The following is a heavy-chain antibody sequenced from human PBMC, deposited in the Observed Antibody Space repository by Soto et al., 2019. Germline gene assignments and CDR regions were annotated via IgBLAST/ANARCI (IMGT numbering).Heavy chain of an antibody. D-gene: IGHD2-21*01. J-gene: IGHJ6*03. CDR1: GFTFSSYW. CDR3: AREIDSYWHPWMNYYYYMDV. CDR2: IKQDGSEK. Sequence: GGSLRLSCAASGFTFSSYWMSWVRQAPGKGLEWVANIKQDGSEKYYVDSVKGRFTISRDNAKNSLYLQMNSLRAEDTAVYYCAREIDSYWHPWMNYYYYMDVWGKGTTVTVSS. V-gene: IGHV3-7*01.